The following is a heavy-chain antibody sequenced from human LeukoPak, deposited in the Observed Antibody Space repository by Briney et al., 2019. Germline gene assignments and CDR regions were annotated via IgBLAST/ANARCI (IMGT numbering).Heavy chain of an antibody. Sequence: PGGSLRLSCAASGFTFSSYSMSWVRQAPGKGLEWVSYISSSSSTTYYADSVKGRFTISRDNSKNTLYLQMNSLRAEDTAVYYCAKDSDRFVATTALDYWGQGTLVTVSS. V-gene: IGHV3-48*01. J-gene: IGHJ4*02. CDR1: GFTFSSYS. D-gene: IGHD5-12*01. CDR2: ISSSSSTT. CDR3: AKDSDRFVATTALDY.